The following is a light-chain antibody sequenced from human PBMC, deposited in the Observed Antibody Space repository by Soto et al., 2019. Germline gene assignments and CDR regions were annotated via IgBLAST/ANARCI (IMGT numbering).Light chain of an antibody. CDR2: DAS. CDR1: QSVSSY. Sequence: EIVLTQSPAPLSLSPGERATLSCRASQSVSSYLDWYQQKPGQAPRLLIYDASNRATGIPARFSGSGSGTDFTLTISSLEPEDFAVYYCQQRSNWPRYTFGQGTKLEIK. V-gene: IGKV3-11*01. J-gene: IGKJ2*01. CDR3: QQRSNWPRYT.